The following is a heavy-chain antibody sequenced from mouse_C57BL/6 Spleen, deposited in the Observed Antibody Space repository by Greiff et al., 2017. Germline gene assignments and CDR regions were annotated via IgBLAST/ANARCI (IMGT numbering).Heavy chain of an antibody. CDR3: AGDYDAWLAY. J-gene: IGHJ3*01. Sequence: EVQLQQSGPVLVKPGASVKLSCKASGYTFTDYYMNWVKQSHGKSLEWIGVINPYNGGTSYNQKFKGKATLTVDKSSSTAYMELNSLTSEDSAVYYGAGDYDAWLAYWGQGTLVTVSA. CDR2: INPYNGGT. CDR1: GYTFTDYY. D-gene: IGHD2-4*01. V-gene: IGHV1-19*01.